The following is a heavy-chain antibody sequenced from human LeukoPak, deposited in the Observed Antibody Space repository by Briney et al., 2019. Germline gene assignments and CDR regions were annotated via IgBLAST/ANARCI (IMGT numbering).Heavy chain of an antibody. CDR2: ISSSTSYI. V-gene: IGHV3-21*01. CDR3: ARDRCNSTCCSSNYYYYGMDV. CDR1: GFTFSSYS. D-gene: IGHD2-2*01. Sequence: GGSLRLSCAASGFTFSSYSMNWVRQAPGKGLEWVSSISSSTSYIYYGDSVKGRFTISRDNAKKSLYLQVNSLRAEDTAVYYCARDRCNSTCCSSNYYYYGMDVWGQGTTVTVSS. J-gene: IGHJ6*02.